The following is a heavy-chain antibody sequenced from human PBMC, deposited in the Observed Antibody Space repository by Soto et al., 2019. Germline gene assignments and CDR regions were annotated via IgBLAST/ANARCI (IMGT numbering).Heavy chain of an antibody. D-gene: IGHD6-13*01. V-gene: IGHV3-23*01. CDR3: AKSPRYSSNYNWFDP. J-gene: IGHJ5*02. CDR1: GFTFSSYA. CDR2: ISGSGGST. Sequence: EVQLLESGGGLVQPGGSLRLSCAASGFTFSSYAMSWVRQAPGKGLEWVSAISGSGGSTYYADSVKGRFTISRDNSKNTLYLQMNSLRSEDTAVYYCAKSPRYSSNYNWFDPWGQGTLVTVSS.